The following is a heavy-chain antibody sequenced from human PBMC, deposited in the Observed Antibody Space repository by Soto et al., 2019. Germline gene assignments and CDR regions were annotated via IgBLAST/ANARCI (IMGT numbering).Heavy chain of an antibody. CDR2: IDPSGTST. J-gene: IGHJ4*02. CDR3: ARDPGGYCDAGSCYYFDY. CDR1: GYSLTTYY. D-gene: IGHD2-15*01. V-gene: IGHV1-46*01. Sequence: QVHLVQSGAEVKKPGASVKVSCKASGYSLTTYYMHWVRQAPGEGLEWMGRIDPSGTSTTYALKFGGRVTMGRDTSTSTVYLEVTSLRAEDTAVYFCARDPGGYCDAGSCYYFDYWGQGTLVSVSS.